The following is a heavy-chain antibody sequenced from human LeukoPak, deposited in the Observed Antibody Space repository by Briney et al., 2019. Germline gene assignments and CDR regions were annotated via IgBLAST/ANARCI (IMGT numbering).Heavy chain of an antibody. CDR1: GGPYSGYY. D-gene: IGHD2-8*01. CDR3: ARGLGYCSNGVCYRWFDP. Sequence: ASEPLSLTCAVYGGPYSGYYWSWIRQPPGKAREWIGEINHSGSTNHNPPLKSRVTILVDTSKNQFSLKLSSVTAADTAVYYCARGLGYCSNGVCYRWFDPWGQGTLVTVSS. J-gene: IGHJ5*02. CDR2: INHSGST. V-gene: IGHV4-34*01.